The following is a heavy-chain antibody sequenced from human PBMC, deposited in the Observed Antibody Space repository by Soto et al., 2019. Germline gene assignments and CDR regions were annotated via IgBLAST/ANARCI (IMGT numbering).Heavy chain of an antibody. Sequence: GGSLRLSCAASGFTFISYWMHWVRQAPGKGLVWVSRINSDGSSASYADSVKGRFTISRDNAKNTLYLQMNSLRAEDTAVYYCARDWGYCSSTSCYSRPDAFDIWGQGTMVTV. CDR1: GFTFISYW. D-gene: IGHD2-2*01. V-gene: IGHV3-74*01. J-gene: IGHJ3*02. CDR3: ARDWGYCSSTSCYSRPDAFDI. CDR2: INSDGSSA.